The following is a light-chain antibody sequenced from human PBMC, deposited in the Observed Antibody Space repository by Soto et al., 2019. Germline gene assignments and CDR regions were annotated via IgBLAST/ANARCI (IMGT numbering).Light chain of an antibody. CDR1: SSDVGGYNF. J-gene: IGLJ1*01. CDR2: EVT. CDR3: CSYAGNHIYV. V-gene: IGLV2-8*01. Sequence: QSALTQPPSASGSPGQSVAISCTGNSSDVGGYNFVSWYQQHPGKAPKLMIYEVTKRPSGVPDRFSGSKSGNTASLTVSGLQAEDEADYYCCSYAGNHIYVFGTGTKLTVL.